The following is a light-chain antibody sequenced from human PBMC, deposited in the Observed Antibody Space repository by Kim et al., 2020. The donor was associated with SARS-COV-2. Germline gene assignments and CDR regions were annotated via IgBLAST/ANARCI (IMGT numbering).Light chain of an antibody. J-gene: IGKJ4*01. CDR2: DGF. CDR3: HQRNNWPLT. CDR1: QTVITY. V-gene: IGKV3-11*01. Sequence: EIVLTQSPATLSLSPGERATLSCRASQTVITYLAWYQQRPGQAPRLLIYDGFNRDAGIPARFSGSGSGTDFTLTISSLEPEDSAVYYCHQRNNWPLTFGGGTKVDIK.